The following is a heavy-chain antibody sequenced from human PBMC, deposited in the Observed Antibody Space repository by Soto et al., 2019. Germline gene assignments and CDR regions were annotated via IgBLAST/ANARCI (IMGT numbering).Heavy chain of an antibody. CDR3: ARDGMTTGDT. J-gene: IGHJ4*02. Sequence: SETLSLTCIVSGVSVTSYTWSWVRQPANKGLEWIGRVFSRVSATYNPSLTSRVSISMDTXENRISLKLDSVTAADAGVYFCARDGMTTGDTWGPGTMVTVSS. V-gene: IGHV4-4*07. CDR2: VFSRVSA. CDR1: GVSVTSYT. D-gene: IGHD2-21*02.